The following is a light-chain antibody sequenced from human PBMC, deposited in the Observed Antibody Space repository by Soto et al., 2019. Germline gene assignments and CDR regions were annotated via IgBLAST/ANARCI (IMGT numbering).Light chain of an antibody. V-gene: IGKV1-17*03. CDR1: QDINNY. CDR3: MQGLQSTIT. J-gene: IGKJ5*01. Sequence: DIQMTQSPSAVSASVGDRVTITCRASQDINNYLAWFQQKPGKVPKRLIFDASSLQSGVPSRFGVSGSGTDFTLKIGRVEAEDVGIYYCMQGLQSTITFGQGTRLENK. CDR2: DAS.